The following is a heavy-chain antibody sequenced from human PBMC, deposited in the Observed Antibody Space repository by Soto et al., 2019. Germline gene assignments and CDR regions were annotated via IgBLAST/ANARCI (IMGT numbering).Heavy chain of an antibody. J-gene: IGHJ6*02. CDR3: ARDAGMDV. V-gene: IGHV3-30-3*01. Sequence: QVQLVESGGGVVQPGRSLRLSYAASGFTFSSYAMHWVRQAPGKGLEWVAVISYDGSNKYYADSVKGRFTISRDNSKNTLYLQMNSLRAEDTAVYYCARDAGMDVWGQGTTVTVSS. CDR1: GFTFSSYA. CDR2: ISYDGSNK.